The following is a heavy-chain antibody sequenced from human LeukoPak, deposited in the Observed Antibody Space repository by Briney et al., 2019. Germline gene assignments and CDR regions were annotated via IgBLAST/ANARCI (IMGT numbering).Heavy chain of an antibody. J-gene: IGHJ4*02. V-gene: IGHV3-66*01. Sequence: GGALRLSCAASGGTVSTNHMSWVRQAPGKGLEWVSIVYSGGSTYYADSVKGRFTISRDNSKNTLYLQMNSLRAGDTVVYYCARDSGGLDYWGEGTLVTVSS. CDR3: ARDSGGLDY. D-gene: IGHD4-23*01. CDR1: GGTVSTNH. CDR2: VYSGGST.